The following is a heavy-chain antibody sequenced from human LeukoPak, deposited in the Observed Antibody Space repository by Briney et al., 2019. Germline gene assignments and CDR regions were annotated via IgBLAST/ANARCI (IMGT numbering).Heavy chain of an antibody. CDR2: ISYDGSNK. CDR1: GFTFSSYG. D-gene: IGHD6-13*01. Sequence: QPGGSLRLSCAASGFTFSSYGMHWVRQAPGKGLEWVAVISYDGSNKYYADSVKGRFTISRDNSKNTLYLQMNSLRAEDTAVFYCAKVLIGIAAAEGFDPWGQGTLVTVSS. V-gene: IGHV3-30*18. CDR3: AKVLIGIAAAEGFDP. J-gene: IGHJ5*02.